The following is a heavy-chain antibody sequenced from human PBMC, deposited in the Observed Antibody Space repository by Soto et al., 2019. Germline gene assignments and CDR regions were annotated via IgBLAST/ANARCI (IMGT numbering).Heavy chain of an antibody. D-gene: IGHD3-3*01. CDR3: ARRIGRFSEWLSDYYYYGMDV. CDR1: GGTFSSYA. CDR2: IIPIFGTA. V-gene: IGHV1-69*13. J-gene: IGHJ6*02. Sequence: SVKVSCKASGGTFSSYAISWVRQAPGQGLEWMGGIIPIFGTANYAQKFQGRVTITADESTSTAYMELSSLRSEDTAVYYCARRIGRFSEWLSDYYYYGMDVWGQGTTVTVSS.